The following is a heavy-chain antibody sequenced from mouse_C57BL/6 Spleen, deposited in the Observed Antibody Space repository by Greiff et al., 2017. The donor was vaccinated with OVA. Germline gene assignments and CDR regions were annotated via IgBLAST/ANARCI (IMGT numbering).Heavy chain of an antibody. Sequence: EVQVVESEGGLVQPGSSMKLSCTASGFTFSDYYMAWVRQVPEKGLEWVANINYDGSSTYYLDSLKSRFIISRDNAKNILYLQMSSLKSEDTATYYCARDPGDWYFDVWGTGTTVTVSS. V-gene: IGHV5-16*01. J-gene: IGHJ1*03. CDR1: GFTFSDYY. CDR3: ARDPGDWYFDV. CDR2: INYDGSST.